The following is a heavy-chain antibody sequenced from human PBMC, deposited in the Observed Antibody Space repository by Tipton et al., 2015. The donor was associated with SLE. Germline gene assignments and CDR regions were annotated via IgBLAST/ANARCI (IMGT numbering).Heavy chain of an antibody. D-gene: IGHD3-3*01. CDR3: ARDRDLWSGNDAFDI. V-gene: IGHV3-23*01. Sequence: SLRLSCAASGFTFSTYAMSWVRQAPGKGLEWVSVISGSGTTTHYAESVKGRFTISRDNSKNTLYLQMNSLRAEDTAVYYCARDRDLWSGNDAFDIWGQGTMVTVSS. CDR1: GFTFSTYA. J-gene: IGHJ3*02. CDR2: ISGSGTTT.